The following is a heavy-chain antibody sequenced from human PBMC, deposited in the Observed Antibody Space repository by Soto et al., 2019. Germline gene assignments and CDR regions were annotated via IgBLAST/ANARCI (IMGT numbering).Heavy chain of an antibody. D-gene: IGHD3-10*01. J-gene: IGHJ6*02. CDR1: GGSFSGYY. Sequence: SETLSLTCAVYGGSFSGYYWSWIRQPPGKGLEWIGEINHSGSTNYNPSLKSRVTISVDTSKNQFSLKLSSVTAADTAVYYCARGRGRGGYYGSGSYPRFYYYYRMDGWGQGTTVTVPS. CDR2: INHSGST. V-gene: IGHV4-34*01. CDR3: ARGRGRGGYYGSGSYPRFYYYYRMDG.